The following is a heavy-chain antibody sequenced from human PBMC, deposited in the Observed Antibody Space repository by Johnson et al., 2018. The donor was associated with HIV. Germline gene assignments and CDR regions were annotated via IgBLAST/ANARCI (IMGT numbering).Heavy chain of an antibody. CDR2: ISYDGSNK. V-gene: IGHV3-30-3*01. CDR1: GFTFNSYA. CDR3: ARGALGDWVDAFDI. Sequence: QVQLVESGGGLVQPGGSLRLSCAASGFTFNSYATHWVRQAPGKGLEWVAVISYDGSNKYYADSVKGRFTISRDNSKNTLYLQMNSLRAEDTAVFYCARGALGDWVDAFDIWGQGTMVTVSS. J-gene: IGHJ3*02. D-gene: IGHD3-16*01.